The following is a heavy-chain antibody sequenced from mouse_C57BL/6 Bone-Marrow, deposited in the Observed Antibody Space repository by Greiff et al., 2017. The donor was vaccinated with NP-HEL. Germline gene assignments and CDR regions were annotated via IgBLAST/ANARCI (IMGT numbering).Heavy chain of an antibody. J-gene: IGHJ1*03. CDR2: IYPGSGST. V-gene: IGHV1-55*01. CDR3: ARRVYYDYDGGYFDV. CDR1: GYTFTSYW. Sequence: VQLQQSGAELVKPGASVKMSCKASGYTFTSYWITWVKQRPGQGLEWIGDIYPGSGSTNYNEKFKSKATLTVDTSSSTAYMQLSSLTSEDSAVYYCARRVYYDYDGGYFDVWGTGTTVTVSS. D-gene: IGHD2-4*01.